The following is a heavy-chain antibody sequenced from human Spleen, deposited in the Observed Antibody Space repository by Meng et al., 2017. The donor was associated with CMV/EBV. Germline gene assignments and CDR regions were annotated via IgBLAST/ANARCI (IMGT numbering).Heavy chain of an antibody. CDR3: ARRRKEWLLRRVFDY. D-gene: IGHD3-3*01. V-gene: IGHV1-2*02. CDR2: SNTNSGGT. CDR1: GYTFIGCY. J-gene: IGHJ4*02. Sequence: GRQVRLGGDVEKNGCSVKVACKDSGYTFIGCYMHRGIQAPGQGREWMGWSNTNSGGTNYAQKFQGRVTMTRDKTISTAYMELRRLRSDDTAVYYCARRRKEWLLRRVFDYWGQGTLVTVSS.